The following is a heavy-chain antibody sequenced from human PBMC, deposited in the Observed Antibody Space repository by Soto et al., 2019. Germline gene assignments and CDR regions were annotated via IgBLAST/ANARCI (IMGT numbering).Heavy chain of an antibody. CDR2: TYYRSKWYN. J-gene: IGHJ5*02. CDR1: GDSVSSNSAA. CDR3: ARDYCSGGSCWAWSNWFDP. V-gene: IGHV6-1*01. Sequence: QVQLQQSGPGLVKPSQTLSLTCAISGDSVSSNSAAWNWIRQSPSRGLEWLGRTYYRSKWYNDYAVSVKSRITINQDTSTNQFSLQLNSVTPADTAVYYCARDYCSGGSCWAWSNWFDPWGQGTLVTVSS. D-gene: IGHD2-15*01.